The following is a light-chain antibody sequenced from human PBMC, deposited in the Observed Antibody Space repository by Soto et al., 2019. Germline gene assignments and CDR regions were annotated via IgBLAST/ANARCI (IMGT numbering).Light chain of an antibody. CDR2: RNN. J-gene: IGLJ3*02. V-gene: IGLV1-44*01. CDR3: AAWDGSLNGVV. Sequence: QSVLTQPPSASGTPGQRVTISCSGSTSNIGSNAVNWYQQLPGTAPKVLIYRNNQRPSGVPDRFSGSKSGTSASLAISGLQSEDEADYYCAAWDGSLNGVVFGGGTKLTVL. CDR1: TSNIGSNA.